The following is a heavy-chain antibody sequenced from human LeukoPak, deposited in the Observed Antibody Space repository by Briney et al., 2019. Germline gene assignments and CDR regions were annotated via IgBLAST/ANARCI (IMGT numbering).Heavy chain of an antibody. CDR3: ARDYPTFGVVSIFAS. V-gene: IGHV3-23*01. CDR2: ITSSGGST. CDR1: GFTFSSYA. D-gene: IGHD3-3*01. J-gene: IGHJ4*02. Sequence: QAGGSLRLSCAGSGFTFSSYAMSWVRQAPGKGLEWVSAITSSGGSTYYADSVKGRFTISRDNSKSTLYPQMNSRRAEDTAVYYCARDYPTFGVVSIFASWGQGTLVSVSS.